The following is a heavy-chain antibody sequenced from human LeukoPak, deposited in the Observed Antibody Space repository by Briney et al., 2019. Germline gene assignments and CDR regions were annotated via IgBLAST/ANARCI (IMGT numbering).Heavy chain of an antibody. CDR3: AKDRRDGYNHFDY. D-gene: IGHD5-24*01. J-gene: IGHJ4*02. Sequence: PGGSLRLSCAASGFTFSSYAMSWVRQAPGKGLEWVSAISGSGGSTYYADSVEGRFTISRDNAKNTLYLQMNSLRAEDTAVYYCAKDRRDGYNHFDYWGQGTLVTVSS. CDR1: GFTFSSYA. V-gene: IGHV3-23*01. CDR2: ISGSGGST.